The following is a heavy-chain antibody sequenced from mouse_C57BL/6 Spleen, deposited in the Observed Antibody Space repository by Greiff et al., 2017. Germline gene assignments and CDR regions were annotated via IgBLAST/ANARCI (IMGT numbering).Heavy chain of an antibody. CDR3: ARSDYYGSSTWFAY. D-gene: IGHD1-1*01. J-gene: IGHJ3*01. V-gene: IGHV1-50*01. CDR1: GYTFTSYW. Sequence: QVQLQQPGAELVKPGASVKLSCKASGYTFTSYWMQWVKQRPGQGLEWIGEIDPSDSYTNYNQKFKGKATLTVDTSSSTAYMQLSNLTSEDSAVYYCARSDYYGSSTWFAYWGQGTLVTVSA. CDR2: IDPSDSYT.